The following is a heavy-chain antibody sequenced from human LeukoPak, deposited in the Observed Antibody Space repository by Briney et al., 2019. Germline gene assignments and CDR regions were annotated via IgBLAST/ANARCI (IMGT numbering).Heavy chain of an antibody. CDR2: ISSSSSYI. CDR3: AKGHDYYDSSGYPLYYFDY. J-gene: IGHJ4*02. V-gene: IGHV3-21*04. CDR1: GFTFSSYW. Sequence: GGSLRLSCAASGFTFSSYWMHWVRQAPGKGLEWVSSISSSSSYIYYADSVKGRFTISRDNSKNTLYLQMNSLRAEDTAVYYCAKGHDYYDSSGYPLYYFDYWGQGTLVTVSS. D-gene: IGHD3-22*01.